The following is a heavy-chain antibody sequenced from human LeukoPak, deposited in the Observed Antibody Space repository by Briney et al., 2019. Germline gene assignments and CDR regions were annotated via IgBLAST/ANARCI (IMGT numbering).Heavy chain of an antibody. V-gene: IGHV3-30*02. CDR3: ARVDYDVSTGYQNYFEF. CDR2: IRNDGSNE. CDR1: GFTFSNYG. Sequence: GGSLRLSCAASGFTFSNYGIHWVRQAPGKGLEWVAFIRNDGSNEYYAASVKGRFTISRDNSKNTLFLQMNSLRGEDTAVYYCARVDYDVSTGYQNYFEFWGQGTLVTVSS. J-gene: IGHJ4*02. D-gene: IGHD3-9*01.